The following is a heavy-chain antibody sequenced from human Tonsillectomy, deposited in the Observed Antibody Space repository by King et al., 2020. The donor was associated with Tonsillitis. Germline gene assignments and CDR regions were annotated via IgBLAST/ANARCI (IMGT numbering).Heavy chain of an antibody. V-gene: IGHV3-49*05. CDR3: TRDPRASPPFGDAFDI. J-gene: IGHJ3*02. Sequence: VQLVESGGGLVKPGRSLRLSCTASGFTFGDYAMSWFRQAPGKGLEWVGFIRSKAYGGTTEYAASVKGRFTISRDDSKSIASLQMNSLKTEDTAVYYCTRDPRASPPFGDAFDIWGQGTMVTVSS. CDR1: GFTFGDYA. D-gene: IGHD3-10*01. CDR2: IRSKAYGGTT.